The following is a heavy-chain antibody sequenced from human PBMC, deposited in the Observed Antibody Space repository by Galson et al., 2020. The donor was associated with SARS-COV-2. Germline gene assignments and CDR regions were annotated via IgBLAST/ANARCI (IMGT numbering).Heavy chain of an antibody. Sequence: PSETLSLTCSVSGASITSGGYYWNWIRQYPGKGLEWIGYIYSNGRTTYYNPSLKSRLIMSLDKSKNQISLSLSSVTAADTAVYYCAIPTRYNHNWGFDVWGQGATVTVSS. V-gene: IGHV4-31*03. D-gene: IGHD1-1*01. CDR2: IYSNGRTT. CDR1: GASITSGGYY. J-gene: IGHJ6*02. CDR3: AIPTRYNHNWGFDV.